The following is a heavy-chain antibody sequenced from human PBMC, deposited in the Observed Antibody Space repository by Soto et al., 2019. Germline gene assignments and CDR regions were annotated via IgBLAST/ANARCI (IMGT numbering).Heavy chain of an antibody. V-gene: IGHV4-39*01. CDR3: ARLPTVRSSLNWNYQVGYYFEN. CDR2: TYYSGST. D-gene: IGHD1-7*01. CDR1: GGSISSSSYS. Sequence: SETLSLTCTVSGGSISSSSYSWGWIRQPPGKGLEWLGTTYYSGSTYYNPSLKSRVTISADTSKNQFSLKISSVTAADTAVYYCARLPTVRSSLNWNYQVGYYFENWGQGTLVTVSS. J-gene: IGHJ4*02.